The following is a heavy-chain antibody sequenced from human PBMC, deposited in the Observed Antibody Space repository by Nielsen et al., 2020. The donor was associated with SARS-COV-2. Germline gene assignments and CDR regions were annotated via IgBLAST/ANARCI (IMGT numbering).Heavy chain of an antibody. D-gene: IGHD5-18*01. Sequence: SETLSLTCTVSGGSVSSGSYYWSWIRQPPGKGLEWIGYIYYSGSTNYNTSLKSRVTISVDTSKNQFSLKLSSVTAADTAVYYCARVVTVNYFDYWGQGTLVTVSS. V-gene: IGHV4-61*01. CDR3: ARVVTVNYFDY. CDR1: GGSVSSGSYY. CDR2: IYYSGST. J-gene: IGHJ4*02.